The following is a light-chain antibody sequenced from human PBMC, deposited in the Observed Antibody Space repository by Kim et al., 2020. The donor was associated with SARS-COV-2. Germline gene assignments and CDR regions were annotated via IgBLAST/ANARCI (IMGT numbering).Light chain of an antibody. J-gene: IGKJ4*01. V-gene: IGKV1-12*01. CDR3: QQATRSPLT. CDR1: RGITSW. CDR2: GAS. Sequence: DIQMTQSPSSVSASVGDRVTITCRASRGITSWLAWYQQKPGKAPKLLIYGASTLQSGVPSRFSGSGSGTDFTLTISNLQPEDVSTFFCQQATRSPLTFGGGTKVDI.